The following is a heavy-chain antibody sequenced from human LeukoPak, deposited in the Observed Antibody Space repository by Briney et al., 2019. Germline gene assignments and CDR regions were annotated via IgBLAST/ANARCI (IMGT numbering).Heavy chain of an antibody. J-gene: IGHJ6*04. CDR3: ARGGGSGWYHYYYGMDV. V-gene: IGHV4-34*01. CDR1: GGSFSGYY. Sequence: SETLSLTCAVYGGSFSGYYWSWIRQRPGKGLEWIGEINHSGSTNYNPSLKSRVTISVDTSKNQFSLQLSSVTAADTAVYYCARGGGSGWYHYYYGMDVWGKGTTVTVSS. D-gene: IGHD6-19*01. CDR2: INHSGST.